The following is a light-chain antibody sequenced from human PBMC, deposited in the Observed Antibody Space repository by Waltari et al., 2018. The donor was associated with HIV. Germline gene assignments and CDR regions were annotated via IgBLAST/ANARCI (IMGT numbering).Light chain of an antibody. CDR3: CAYAGSTTYVI. CDR1: RSDGGGYNL. V-gene: IGLV2-23*02. Sequence: QSALTQPASVSGSPGPSITISCPGTRSDGGGYNLFSCYQQHPGKAPKLMIYEVSKRSSGVSNRFSGSKSGNTASLTISGLQAEDEADYYCCAYAGSTTYVIFGGGTKLTVL. J-gene: IGLJ2*01. CDR2: EVS.